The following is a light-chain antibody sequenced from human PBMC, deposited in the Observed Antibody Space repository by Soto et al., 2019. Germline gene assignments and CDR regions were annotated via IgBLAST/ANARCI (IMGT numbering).Light chain of an antibody. Sequence: DIQMTQSPSSLSASVGDRVTITCLASQSISSNLNWYQQKPGKAPKLLIYAASNLQSGVPSTFSGSGSGTDFTLTISSLQPEDFATYYCQQSHSIPWTFGQGTKVDI. V-gene: IGKV1-39*01. CDR1: QSISSN. CDR3: QQSHSIPWT. CDR2: AAS. J-gene: IGKJ1*01.